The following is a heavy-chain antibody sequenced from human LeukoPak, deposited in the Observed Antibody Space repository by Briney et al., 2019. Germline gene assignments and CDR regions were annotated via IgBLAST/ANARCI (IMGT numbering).Heavy chain of an antibody. Sequence: PGGSLRLSCAASGFTFDDYAMHWVRQAPGKGLEWVSLISWDGGSTYYADSVKGRFTISRDNSKNSLYLQMNSLRAEDTALYYCAKAYSSSWYDYYCMDVWGQGTTVTVSS. CDR2: ISWDGGST. CDR1: GFTFDDYA. J-gene: IGHJ6*02. CDR3: AKAYSSSWYDYYCMDV. D-gene: IGHD6-13*01. V-gene: IGHV3-43D*03.